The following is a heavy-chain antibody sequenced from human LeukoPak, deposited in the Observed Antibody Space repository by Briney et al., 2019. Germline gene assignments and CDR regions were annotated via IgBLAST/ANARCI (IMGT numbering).Heavy chain of an antibody. CDR3: ARDRSGVMDV. CDR1: GYTFTGYY. Sequence: ASVKVSCKASGYTFTGYYMHWVRQAPGQGLEWMGRINPNSGGTNYAQKFQGRVTMTTDTSTSTAYMELRSLRSDDTAVYYCARDRSGVMDVWGKGTTVTVSS. CDR2: INPNSGGT. D-gene: IGHD2-15*01. J-gene: IGHJ6*04. V-gene: IGHV1-2*06.